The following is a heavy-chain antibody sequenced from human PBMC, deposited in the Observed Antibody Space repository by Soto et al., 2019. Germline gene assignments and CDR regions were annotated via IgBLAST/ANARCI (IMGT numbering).Heavy chain of an antibody. Sequence: PGGSLRLSCAASGFTFRHYSMHWVRQAPGKGLGWVAYISTSSSPRYYADSVKGRFTISRDNDRKSIYLEMSSLRDEDTAMYYCARDDLQYDDSDGRHAGGGAGTLVTVAS. V-gene: IGHV3-48*02. CDR1: GFTFRHYS. CDR3: ARDDLQYDDSDGRHAG. CDR2: ISTSSSPR. J-gene: IGHJ4*02. D-gene: IGHD3-22*01.